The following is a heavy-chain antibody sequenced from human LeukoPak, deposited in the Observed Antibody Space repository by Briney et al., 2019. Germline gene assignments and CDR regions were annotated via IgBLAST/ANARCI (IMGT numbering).Heavy chain of an antibody. CDR3: ARGSPQLGYCSSTSCYFADHNWFDP. V-gene: IGHV4-34*01. CDR1: GGSFSGYY. J-gene: IGHJ5*02. D-gene: IGHD2-2*01. Sequence: SETLSLTCAVYGGSFSGYYWSWIRQPPGKGLEWIGEINHSGSTNYNPSLKSRVTISVDTSKNQFSLKLSSVTAADTAVYYCARGSPQLGYCSSTSCYFADHNWFDPWGQGTLVTVSS. CDR2: INHSGST.